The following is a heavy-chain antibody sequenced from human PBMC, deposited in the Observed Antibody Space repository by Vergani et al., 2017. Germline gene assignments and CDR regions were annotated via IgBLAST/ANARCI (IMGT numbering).Heavy chain of an antibody. CDR1: EFTFSNYA. CDR2: VSTGTKSQ. CDR3: AREYSSTSGRAFDF. Sequence: EVQLLESGGGLVQPGGSLRLTCAASEFTFSNYAMNWVRQAPGKGLEWVSFVSTGTKSQSYAESVKGRFTISRDSAKNSLYLQMDSLRAEDTAVYYCAREYSSTSGRAFDFWGQGTKVTVSS. V-gene: IGHV3-48*01. D-gene: IGHD2-2*01. J-gene: IGHJ3*01.